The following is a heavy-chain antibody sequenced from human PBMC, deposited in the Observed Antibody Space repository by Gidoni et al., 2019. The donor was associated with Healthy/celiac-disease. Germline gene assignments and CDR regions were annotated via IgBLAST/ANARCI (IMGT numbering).Heavy chain of an antibody. CDR2: IIPIIGIA. V-gene: IGHV1-69*04. D-gene: IGHD3-22*01. Sequence: QVQLVPSGAEVKKPGSSVKVSCKASGVTFSSYAISLVRQAPGQGLEWMGRIIPIIGIANYAQKFQGRVTITADKSTSTAYMELSSLRYEDTAVYYCARDPPRYYDSSGSIPLAEYFQHWGQGTLVTVSS. CDR3: ARDPPRYYDSSGSIPLAEYFQH. J-gene: IGHJ1*01. CDR1: GVTFSSYA.